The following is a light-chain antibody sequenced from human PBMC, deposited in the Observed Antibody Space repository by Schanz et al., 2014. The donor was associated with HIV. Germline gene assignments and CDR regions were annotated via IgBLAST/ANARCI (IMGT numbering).Light chain of an antibody. CDR1: AFNIGQNY. J-gene: IGLJ2*01. CDR2: VNH. V-gene: IGLV1-51*01. Sequence: QSVLTQPPSMSAAPGQRVTISCAGSAFNIGQNYVSWFQQFPGTAPKLLIYVNHQRPSDIPDRFSGSKTGTSATLAISGLQSEDEAAYYCQSYDVSLSGKVFGGGTKVTVL. CDR3: QSYDVSLSGKV.